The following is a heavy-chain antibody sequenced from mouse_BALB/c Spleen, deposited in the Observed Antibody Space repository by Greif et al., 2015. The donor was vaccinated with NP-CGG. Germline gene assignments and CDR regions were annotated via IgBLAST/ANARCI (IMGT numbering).Heavy chain of an antibody. CDR3: TAANWDY. J-gene: IGHJ2*01. CDR2: IDPETGGT. CDR1: GYTFTDYE. V-gene: IGHV1-15*01. D-gene: IGHD4-1*01. Sequence: VQLQQSGAELVRPGASVTLSCKASGYTFTDYEMHWVKQTPVHGLEWIGAIDPETGGTAYNQKFKGKATLTADKSSSTAYMELRSLTSEDSAVYYCTAANWDYWGQGTTLTVSS.